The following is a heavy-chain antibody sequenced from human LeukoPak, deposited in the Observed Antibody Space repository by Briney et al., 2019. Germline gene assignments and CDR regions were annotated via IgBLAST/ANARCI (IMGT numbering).Heavy chain of an antibody. J-gene: IGHJ5*02. CDR2: INPNSGGT. D-gene: IGHD3-10*01. Sequence: ASVKVSCKASGYTFTGYYMHWVRQAPGQGLEWMGWINPNSGGTNYAQKFQGRVTITADESTSTAYMELSSLRSEDTAVYYCARDGGSGRINWFDPWGQGTLVTVSS. CDR3: ARDGGSGRINWFDP. CDR1: GYTFTGYY. V-gene: IGHV1-2*02.